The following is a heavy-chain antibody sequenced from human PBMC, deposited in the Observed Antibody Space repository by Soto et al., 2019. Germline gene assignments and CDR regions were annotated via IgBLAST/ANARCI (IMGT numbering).Heavy chain of an antibody. D-gene: IGHD5-12*01. Sequence: SETLSLTCTVSGAPISSSDSYWAWVRQPPGKGLEWIGSIYYSGSTYYNASLKSRVTMSVDTSKTQFYLKLSSVIAADTAVYYCASLHSGYAFDLDYWGQGTLVTVYS. CDR2: IYYSGST. J-gene: IGHJ4*02. V-gene: IGHV4-39*01. CDR3: ASLHSGYAFDLDY. CDR1: GAPISSSDSY.